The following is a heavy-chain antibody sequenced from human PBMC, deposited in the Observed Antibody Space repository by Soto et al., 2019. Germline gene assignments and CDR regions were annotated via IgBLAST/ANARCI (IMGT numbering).Heavy chain of an antibody. J-gene: IGHJ5*02. CDR2: INPDNGNT. D-gene: IGHD2-15*01. V-gene: IGHV1-3*01. CDR3: ARGIATGQLDP. Sequence: ASVKVSCKASGYTFARYTMNWVRQAPGQRLEWMGWINPDNGNTKSSQKFQDRVIITRDTSASTAYMDLSSLRSEDTAVYYCARGIATGQLDPWGQGTLVTVSS. CDR1: GYTFARYT.